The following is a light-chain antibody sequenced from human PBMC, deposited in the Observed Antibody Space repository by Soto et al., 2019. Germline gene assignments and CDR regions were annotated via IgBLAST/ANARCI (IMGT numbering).Light chain of an antibody. CDR1: QSMSSR. Sequence: DLQMTQSPSTLTASVGDRVTITCRASQSMSSRLAWYQQKPGKAPKHLIYKASSLASGVPSRFSGSGSGTEFTLTISSLQPDDFATYYCQQYDSLWTFGQGTKVEIK. J-gene: IGKJ1*01. CDR2: KAS. CDR3: QQYDSLWT. V-gene: IGKV1-5*03.